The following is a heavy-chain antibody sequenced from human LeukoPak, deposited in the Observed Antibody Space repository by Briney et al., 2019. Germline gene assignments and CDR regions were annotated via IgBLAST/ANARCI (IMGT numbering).Heavy chain of an antibody. CDR2: IIPIFGTA. V-gene: IGHV1-69*13. Sequence: SVKVSCKASGGTFSSYAISWVRQAPGQGLEWMGGIIPIFGTANYAQKFQGRVTITADESTSTAYMELSSLRSEDTAVYYCASIYCSSTSCYGWFDPWGQGTLVTVSS. J-gene: IGHJ5*02. D-gene: IGHD2-2*01. CDR3: ASIYCSSTSCYGWFDP. CDR1: GGTFSSYA.